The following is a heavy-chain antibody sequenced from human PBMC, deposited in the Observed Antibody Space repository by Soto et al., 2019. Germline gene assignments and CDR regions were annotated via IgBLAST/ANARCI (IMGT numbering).Heavy chain of an antibody. D-gene: IGHD4-17*01. CDR2: IRQDGSEQ. Sequence: EVQLVESGGGLVQPGGSLRLSCAASGFVFNTFWMSWVRQAPGKGLEWVANIRQDGSEQFYVDSVKGRFTISRDNAKNSLYLQMNTLRAEETAVYYCARASFYGDYYVDHWGQGTLVTVSS. CDR3: ARASFYGDYYVDH. CDR1: GFVFNTFW. J-gene: IGHJ4*02. V-gene: IGHV3-7*01.